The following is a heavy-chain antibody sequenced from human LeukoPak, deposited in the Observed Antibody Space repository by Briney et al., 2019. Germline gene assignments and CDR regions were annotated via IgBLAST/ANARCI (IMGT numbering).Heavy chain of an antibody. CDR1: GDSISSFF. CDR2: IYTSETT. V-gene: IGHV4-4*07. J-gene: IGHJ5*02. Sequence: SETLSLTCTVFGDSISSFFWTWIRQPAGKGLEWIGCIYTSETTNYNPSLKSRVTMSVDTSKNEIYLRLSSVTAADTAVYYCARGGQWFDPWGQGTLVTVSS. CDR3: ARGGQWFDP.